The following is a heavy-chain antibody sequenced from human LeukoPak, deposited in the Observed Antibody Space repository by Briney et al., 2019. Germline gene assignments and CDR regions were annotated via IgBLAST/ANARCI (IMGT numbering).Heavy chain of an antibody. CDR2: ISAYNGNT. CDR1: GYTFTSYG. V-gene: IGHV1-18*01. Sequence: GASVKVSCKASGYTFTSYGISWVRQAPGQGLEWVGWISAYNGNTNYAQKLQGRVTMTTDTSTSTAYMELRSLRSDDTAVYYCARDGSGSYFEGYWFDPWGQGTLVTVSS. CDR3: ARDGSGSYFEGYWFDP. D-gene: IGHD1-26*01. J-gene: IGHJ5*02.